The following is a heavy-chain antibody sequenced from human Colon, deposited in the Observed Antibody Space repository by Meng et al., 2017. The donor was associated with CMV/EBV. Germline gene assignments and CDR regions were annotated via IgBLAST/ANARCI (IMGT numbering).Heavy chain of an antibody. CDR1: GVSRNTSGVA. D-gene: IGHD6-19*01. CDR3: AHHYSSAWYNWFDP. J-gene: IGHJ5*02. Sequence: GVSRNTSGVAVGWIRQPPGKALEWLAVVYWTDDKRYRPSLRSRLTITKDTSKNQVVLTMTNMDPVDTATYYCAHHYSSAWYNWFDPWGQGTLVTVSS. CDR2: VYWTDDK. V-gene: IGHV2-5*01.